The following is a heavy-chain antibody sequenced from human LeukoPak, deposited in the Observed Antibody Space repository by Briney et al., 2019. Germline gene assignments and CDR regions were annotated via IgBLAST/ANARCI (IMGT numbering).Heavy chain of an antibody. Sequence: SETLSLTCTVSGGSISSYYWSWIRQPPGKGLEWIGYIYYSGSTNYNPSLKSRVTISVDTSKNQLSLKLSSVTAADTAVYYCAGLKYYYDSSGYRAEYFQHWGQGTLVTASS. V-gene: IGHV4-59*01. CDR3: AGLKYYYDSSGYRAEYFQH. J-gene: IGHJ1*01. D-gene: IGHD3-22*01. CDR2: IYYSGST. CDR1: GGSISSYY.